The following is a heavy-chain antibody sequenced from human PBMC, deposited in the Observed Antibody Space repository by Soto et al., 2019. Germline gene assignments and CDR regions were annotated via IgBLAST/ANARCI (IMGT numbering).Heavy chain of an antibody. CDR1: GDSVSSTSAA. CDR3: ARGSGYSSSWADY. V-gene: IGHV6-1*01. Sequence: SQTLSLPCAISGDSVSSTSAAWNWIRQSPSRGLEWLGRTYYRSKWYNDYAVSVQSRITINPEPSKNQFSLQLNSVTPEDTAVYYCARGSGYSSSWADYWGQGTLVTVSS. CDR2: TYYRSKWYN. J-gene: IGHJ4*02. D-gene: IGHD6-13*01.